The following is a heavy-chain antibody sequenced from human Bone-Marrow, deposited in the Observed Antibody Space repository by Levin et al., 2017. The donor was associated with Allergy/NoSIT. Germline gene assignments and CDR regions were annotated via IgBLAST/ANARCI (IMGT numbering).Heavy chain of an antibody. D-gene: IGHD2-15*01. CDR2: IYTAGST. CDR3: ARMTVPGGLLGKDVFDL. Sequence: PGGSLRLSCEASGFLVTNSYMSWVRQAPGKGLEWVSVIYTAGSTFYADSVKGRLTISRGNSKNTLFLQMDSLRAEDTAVYYCARMTVPGGLLGKDVFDLWGQGTMVTVSS. J-gene: IGHJ3*01. CDR1: GFLVTNSY. V-gene: IGHV3-53*01.